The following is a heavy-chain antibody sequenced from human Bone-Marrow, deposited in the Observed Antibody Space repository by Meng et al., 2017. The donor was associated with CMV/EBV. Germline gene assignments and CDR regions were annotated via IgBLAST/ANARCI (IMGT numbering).Heavy chain of an antibody. J-gene: IGHJ5*02. CDR2: IYPGDSDT. V-gene: IGHV5-51*01. Sequence: GGSLRLSCKGSGYSFTSYWIGWVRQMPGKGLEWMGIIYPGDSDTRYSPSFQGQVTISADKSISTAYLQWSSLKASDTAMYYCAGLWRNWFDPWGQGTLVTVSS. CDR1: GYSFTSYW. CDR3: AGLWRNWFDP. D-gene: IGHD2-21*01.